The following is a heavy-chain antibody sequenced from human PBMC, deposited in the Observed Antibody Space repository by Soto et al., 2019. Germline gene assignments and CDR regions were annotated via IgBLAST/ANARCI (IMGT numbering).Heavy chain of an antibody. CDR1: GGSISSYY. D-gene: IGHD6-19*01. CDR3: ASTYSSGWTTHAEYFQH. J-gene: IGHJ1*01. V-gene: IGHV4-59*01. Sequence: SETLSLTCTVSGGSISSYYWSWIRQPPGKGLEWIGYIYYSGSTNYNPSLKSRVTISVDTSKNQFSLKLSSVTAADTAVYYCASTYSSGWTTHAEYFQHWGQGTLVTVSS. CDR2: IYYSGST.